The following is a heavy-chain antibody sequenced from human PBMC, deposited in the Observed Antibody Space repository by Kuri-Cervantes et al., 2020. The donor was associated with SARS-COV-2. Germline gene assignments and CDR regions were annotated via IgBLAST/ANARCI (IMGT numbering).Heavy chain of an antibody. CDR2: INSDGSST. V-gene: IGHV3-74*01. J-gene: IGHJ6*02. CDR1: GFTFSSYW. Sequence: GESLKISCAASGFTFSSYWMHLVRQAPGKGLVWVSRINSDGSSTSYADSVKGRFAISRDNAKNTLYLQMNSLRAEDTAVYYCARDRYDFWSGLGYYYYGMDVWGQGTTVTVSS. CDR3: ARDRYDFWSGLGYYYYGMDV. D-gene: IGHD3-3*01.